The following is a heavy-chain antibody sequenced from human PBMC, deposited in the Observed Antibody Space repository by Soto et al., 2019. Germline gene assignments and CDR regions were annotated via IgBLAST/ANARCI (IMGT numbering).Heavy chain of an antibody. CDR2: INAGNGNT. Sequence: GASVKVSCKASGYTFTSYAMHWVRQAPGQRLEWMGWINAGNGNTKYSQKFQGRVTITRDTSASTAYMELSSLRSEDTAVYYCAREGRSIAAAGAIDYWGQGTLVTVSS. D-gene: IGHD6-13*01. J-gene: IGHJ4*02. CDR3: AREGRSIAAAGAIDY. V-gene: IGHV1-3*01. CDR1: GYTFTSYA.